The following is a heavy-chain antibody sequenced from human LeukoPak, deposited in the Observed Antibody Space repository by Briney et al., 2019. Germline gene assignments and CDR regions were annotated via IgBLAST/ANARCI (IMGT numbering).Heavy chain of an antibody. CDR2: IYYSGSI. V-gene: IGHV4-61*05. Sequence: SETLSLTCTVSGGSISSSSYYWGWIRQPPGKGLEWIGYIYYSGSINYNPSLKSRVTISVDTSKNQFSLKLISVTAADTAVYYCARSRGYSYGTTFLDYWGQGTLVTVSS. CDR1: GGSISSSSYY. CDR3: ARSRGYSYGTTFLDY. J-gene: IGHJ4*02. D-gene: IGHD5-18*01.